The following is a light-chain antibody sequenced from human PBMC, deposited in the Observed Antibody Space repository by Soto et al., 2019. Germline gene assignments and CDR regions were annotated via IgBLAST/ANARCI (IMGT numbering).Light chain of an antibody. CDR1: QSIGKY. J-gene: IGKJ1*01. V-gene: IGKV3-15*01. Sequence: EIVMRQSPVTLSVSPGEGATLSCWASQSIGKYVAWYQQRPGQAPRLLIYGASTRAPGIPARFSGSGSGTDFTLTISGLLSEDFALYYCQQYNNWPRTFGQGTNVE. CDR2: GAS. CDR3: QQYNNWPRT.